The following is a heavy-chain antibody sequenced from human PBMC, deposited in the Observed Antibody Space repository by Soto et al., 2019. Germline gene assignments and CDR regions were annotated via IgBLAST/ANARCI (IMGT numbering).Heavy chain of an antibody. J-gene: IGHJ4*02. CDR3: ARNLDSGTYLFDF. CDR2: IYYIGTT. D-gene: IGHD1-26*01. Sequence: PSETLSLTCTVSGGSVTSSRYYWGWIRQSPGKGLEWIGSIYYIGTTYYSPSLKSRVTISVDTSKNQFSLKLSSVTAADSAVYYCARNLDSGTYLFDFWGQGALATVS. CDR1: GGSVTSSRYY. V-gene: IGHV4-39*01.